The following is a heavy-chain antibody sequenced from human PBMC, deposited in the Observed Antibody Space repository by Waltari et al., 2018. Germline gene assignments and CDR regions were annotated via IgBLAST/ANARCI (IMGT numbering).Heavy chain of an antibody. Sequence: EVQVVESGGGLVEPGRSLRLSCTASGFTFGDYALTWVRQAPGKGIEWIAVISSKTYGGIPQYAASVKGRFVVSTDDSTTIAYLQMYSLRTEDTGMYYCTRAVAAAGTGYSDYWGQGALVTVSS. CDR2: ISSKTYGGIP. D-gene: IGHD6-13*01. CDR1: GFTFGDYA. V-gene: IGHV3-49*04. CDR3: TRAVAAAGTGYSDY. J-gene: IGHJ4*02.